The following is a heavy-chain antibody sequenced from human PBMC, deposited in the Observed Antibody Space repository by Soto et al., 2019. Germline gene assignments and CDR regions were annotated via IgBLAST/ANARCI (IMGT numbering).Heavy chain of an antibody. V-gene: IGHV1-3*01. Sequence: QVQLVQSGAEVKKPGASVKVSCKASGYTFTSYAMHWVRQAPGQRLEWMGWINAGNGNTKYSQKFQGRVTITRDTSASTAYMELSSPRSEDTAVYYCASGFVAAAKGDYWGQGTLVTVSS. D-gene: IGHD6-13*01. CDR1: GYTFTSYA. CDR3: ASGFVAAAKGDY. J-gene: IGHJ4*02. CDR2: INAGNGNT.